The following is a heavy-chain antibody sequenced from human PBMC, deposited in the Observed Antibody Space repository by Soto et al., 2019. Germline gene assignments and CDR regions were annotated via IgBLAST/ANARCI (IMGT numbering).Heavy chain of an antibody. Sequence: TAETLSLTCTFSGGSISSGDYYLSWIRQPPGKGLEGIGYIYYSGSTYYNPSLKSRVTISVDTSKNQFSLKLSSVTAADTAVYYCARVVSRTRDFWSGYSHPNNNWFDPWGQGTLVTVSS. D-gene: IGHD3-3*01. CDR2: IYYSGST. CDR3: ARVVSRTRDFWSGYSHPNNNWFDP. V-gene: IGHV4-30-4*01. CDR1: GGSISSGDYY. J-gene: IGHJ5*02.